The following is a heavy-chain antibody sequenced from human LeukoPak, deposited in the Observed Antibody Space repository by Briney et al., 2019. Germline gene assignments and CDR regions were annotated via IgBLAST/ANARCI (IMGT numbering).Heavy chain of an antibody. Sequence: SETLSLTCAVYGGSFSGYYWSWIRQPPGKGLEWIGEINHSGSTNYNPSLKSRVTISVDTSKNQFSLKLSSVTAADTAVYYCAMVATGTMADCWGQGTLLTVSS. CDR2: INHSGST. J-gene: IGHJ4*02. D-gene: IGHD1-1*01. CDR3: AMVATGTMADC. V-gene: IGHV4-34*01. CDR1: GGSFSGYY.